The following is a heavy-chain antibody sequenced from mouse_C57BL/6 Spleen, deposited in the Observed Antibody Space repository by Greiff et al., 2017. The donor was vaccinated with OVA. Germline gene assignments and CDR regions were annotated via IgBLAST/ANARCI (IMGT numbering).Heavy chain of an antibody. CDR2: ISSGGDYI. CDR3: TREGYYYGSSYGYFDV. J-gene: IGHJ1*03. CDR1: GFTFSSYA. V-gene: IGHV5-9-1*02. Sequence: EVKLQESGEGLVKPGGSLKLSCAASGFTFSSYAMSWVRQTPEKRLEWVAYISSGGDYIYYADTVKGRFTISRDNARNTLYLQMSSLKSEDTAMYYCTREGYYYGSSYGYFDVWGTGTTVTVSS. D-gene: IGHD1-1*01.